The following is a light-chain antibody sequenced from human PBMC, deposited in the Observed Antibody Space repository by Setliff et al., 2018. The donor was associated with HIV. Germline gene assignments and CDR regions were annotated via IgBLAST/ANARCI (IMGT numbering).Light chain of an antibody. Sequence: QSVLTQPASMSGSPGQSITISCTGSSNDVGDYQSVSWYQQHPGEVPELIIYDVTKRPSGVSNRFSASKSGNTASLTISGLQTEDEADYYCCSYAGSDTWIFGGGTQLTVL. J-gene: IGLJ2*01. CDR2: DVT. V-gene: IGLV2-23*02. CDR1: SNDVGDYQS. CDR3: CSYAGSDTWI.